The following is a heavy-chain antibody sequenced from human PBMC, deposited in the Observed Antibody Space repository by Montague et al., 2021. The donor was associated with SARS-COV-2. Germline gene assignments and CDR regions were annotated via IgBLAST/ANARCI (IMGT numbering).Heavy chain of an antibody. J-gene: IGHJ3*01. D-gene: IGHD3-3*01. CDR1: GVSITNYY. V-gene: IGHV4-59*12. Sequence: SETLSLTCSVSGVSITNYYWSWIRQFPGKELEWIGTVSNTGSTNKNPSLMSRVTISRDTSSGQMSMRLRSVTAADTAFYFCARIERGFWRDLVVFDVWGPGTLVTVS. CDR2: VSNTGST. CDR3: ARIERGFWRDLVVFDV.